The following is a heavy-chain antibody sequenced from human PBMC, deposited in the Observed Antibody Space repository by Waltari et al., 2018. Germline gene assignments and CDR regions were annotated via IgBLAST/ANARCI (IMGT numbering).Heavy chain of an antibody. D-gene: IGHD1-26*01. CDR3: ARHIAAVPGTFYYFYMDV. V-gene: IGHV5-51*01. CDR2: IFPGDSNT. Sequence: EVLLVQSGPEVKKPGESLRISCQASGYSFTNYWVGWGRQMPGKDLEWMGFIFPGDSNTRYSPSFKGQVTISADKSSHTAYLQWSSLKATDTAIYYCARHIAAVPGTFYYFYMDVWGTGTTVTVSS. CDR1: GYSFTNYW. J-gene: IGHJ6*03.